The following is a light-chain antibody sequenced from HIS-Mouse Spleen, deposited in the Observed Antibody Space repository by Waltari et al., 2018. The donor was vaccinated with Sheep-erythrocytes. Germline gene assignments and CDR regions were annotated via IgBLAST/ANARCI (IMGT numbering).Light chain of an antibody. CDR3: CSYAGSYNHV. Sequence: QSALTQPRSVSGSPGQSVTISCTGTSSSVGGYNYVSWYQQHPGKAPKLMIYDVRKRPSGVPDRFSGSKSGNTASLTISGLQAEDEADYYCCSYAGSYNHVFATGTKVTVL. CDR2: DVR. V-gene: IGLV2-11*01. CDR1: SSSVGGYNY. J-gene: IGLJ1*01.